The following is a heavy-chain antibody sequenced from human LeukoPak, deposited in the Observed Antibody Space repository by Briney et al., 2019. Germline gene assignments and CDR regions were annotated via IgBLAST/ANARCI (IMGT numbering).Heavy chain of an antibody. CDR3: ARVAIAVAGGFDY. V-gene: IGHV3-30*02. CDR2: IRYDGSNK. J-gene: IGHJ4*02. D-gene: IGHD6-19*01. CDR1: GFTFSSYG. Sequence: GSLRLSCAASGFTFSSYGMHWVRQAPGKGLEWVAFIRYDGSNKYYADSVKGRFTISRDNSKNTLYLQMNSLRAEDMAVYYCARVAIAVAGGFDYWGQGTLVTVSS.